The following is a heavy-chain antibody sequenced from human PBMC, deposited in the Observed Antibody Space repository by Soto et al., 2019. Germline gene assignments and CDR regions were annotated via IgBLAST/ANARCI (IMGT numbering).Heavy chain of an antibody. CDR2: ISSSSSYT. CDR1: GFTFSDYY. J-gene: IGHJ4*02. D-gene: IGHD3-10*01. CDR3: GREGYGSGSYDY. Sequence: GGSLRLSCAASGFTFSDYYMSWIRQAPGKGLEWVSYISSSSSYTNYADSVKGRFTISRDNAKNSLYLQMNSLRAEDSAVYYCGREGYGSGSYDYWGQGTLVTVSS. V-gene: IGHV3-11*06.